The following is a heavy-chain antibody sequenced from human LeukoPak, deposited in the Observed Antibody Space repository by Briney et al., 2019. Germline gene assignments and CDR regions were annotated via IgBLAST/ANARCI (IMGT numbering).Heavy chain of an antibody. V-gene: IGHV1-2*02. Sequence: ASVKVSCKASGYTFTGYYMHWVRQAPGQGLEWMGWINPNSGGTNYAQKFQGRVTTTRDTSISTAYMELSRLRSDDTAVYYCARVSYAILTGTQSFDYWGQGTLVTVSS. CDR3: ARVSYAILTGTQSFDY. D-gene: IGHD3-9*01. CDR2: INPNSGGT. J-gene: IGHJ4*02. CDR1: GYTFTGYY.